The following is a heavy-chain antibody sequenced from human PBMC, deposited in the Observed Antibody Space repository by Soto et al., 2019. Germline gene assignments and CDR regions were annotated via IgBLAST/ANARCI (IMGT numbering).Heavy chain of an antibody. Sequence: PSETLSLTCTVSGGSISSYYWSWIRQPPGKGLEWIGYIYYSGSTNYNPSLKSRVTISVDTSKNQFSLKLSSVTAADTAVYYCARVSRRGDGTRGIDYWGQGTLVTVSS. J-gene: IGHJ4*02. CDR3: ARVSRRGDGTRGIDY. CDR2: IYYSGST. CDR1: GGSISSYY. D-gene: IGHD3-10*01. V-gene: IGHV4-59*01.